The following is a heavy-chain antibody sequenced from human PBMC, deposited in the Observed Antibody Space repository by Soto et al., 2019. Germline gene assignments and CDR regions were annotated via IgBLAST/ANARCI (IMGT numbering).Heavy chain of an antibody. CDR1: GFTVSRYE. V-gene: IGHV3-48*03. CDR3: TKEKSVINSGYDAFDI. Sequence: SVRLSCAASGFTVSRYEMDWVLQCPGKGLEWVAYISISGGTIYYGDSVEGRFTISRDNADNSLYLQMNSLRAEDTAVYYCTKEKSVINSGYDAFDIWGRGTVVTVSS. J-gene: IGHJ3*02. CDR2: ISISGGTI. D-gene: IGHD5-12*01.